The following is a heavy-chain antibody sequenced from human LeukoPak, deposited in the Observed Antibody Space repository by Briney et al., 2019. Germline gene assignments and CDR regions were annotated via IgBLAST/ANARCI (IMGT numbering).Heavy chain of an antibody. D-gene: IGHD6-19*01. CDR1: GFTFTNSP. J-gene: IGHJ4*02. CDR3: ATGSGWYSPDY. Sequence: SVKVSCRASGFTFTNSPMQWVRQARGQPLEWIGWIVVGSGDTNYAQKFQERVTLTRDLSTSTAYMELRSLRSEDTAVYYCATGSGWYSPDYWGQGTLVTVSS. CDR2: IVVGSGDT. V-gene: IGHV1-58*02.